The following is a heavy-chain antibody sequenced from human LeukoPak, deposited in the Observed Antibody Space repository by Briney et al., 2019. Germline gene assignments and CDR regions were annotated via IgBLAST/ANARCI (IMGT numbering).Heavy chain of an antibody. V-gene: IGHV4-39*01. Sequence: NTSETLSLTCTVSGGSISSSSYYWGWIRQPPGKGLEWIGSIYYSGSTYYNPSLKSRVTISVDTSKNQFSLKLSSVTAADTAVYYCAREAHRGIAAAGPNYYYYGMDVWGQGTTVTVSS. CDR1: GGSISSSSYY. D-gene: IGHD6-13*01. CDR2: IYYSGST. J-gene: IGHJ6*02. CDR3: AREAHRGIAAAGPNYYYYGMDV.